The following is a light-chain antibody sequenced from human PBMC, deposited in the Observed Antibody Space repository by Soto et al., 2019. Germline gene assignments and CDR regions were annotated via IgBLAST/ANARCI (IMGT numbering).Light chain of an antibody. J-gene: IGKJ1*01. Sequence: DIQMTQSPSTLSASVGDRVTIPCRASQSISSWLAWYQQKPGKAPKLLIYKASSLESGVPSRFSGSGSGTEFTLTISSLQPDDVATYYCQQYNSYRRAFGQGTKVEIK. CDR1: QSISSW. CDR3: QQYNSYRRA. V-gene: IGKV1-5*03. CDR2: KAS.